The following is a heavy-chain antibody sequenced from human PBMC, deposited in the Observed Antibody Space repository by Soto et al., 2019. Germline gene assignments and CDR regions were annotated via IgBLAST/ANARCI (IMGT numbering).Heavy chain of an antibody. CDR2: IWHNGKNK. CDR1: GFAFSNFG. J-gene: IGHJ4*02. Sequence: QVQVVESGGGVVQPGRSLRLSCVASGFAFSNFGMHWVRQVPGKGLEWVAVIWHNGKNKDYADYAKGRFTISRDNSKNILYLEMNRLRVEDTAVYYCARDPGQDEAMDYWGQGTLVTVSS. V-gene: IGHV3-33*01. CDR3: ARDPGQDEAMDY.